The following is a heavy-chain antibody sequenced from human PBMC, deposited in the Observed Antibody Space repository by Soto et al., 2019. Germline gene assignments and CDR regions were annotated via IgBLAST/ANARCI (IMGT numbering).Heavy chain of an antibody. CDR1: GGTFSSYA. D-gene: IGHD5-12*01. CDR3: AKGGYSGYDVQGYYYYYGMDV. J-gene: IGHJ6*02. V-gene: IGHV1-69*01. CDR2: IIPIFGTA. Sequence: QVQLVQSGAEVKKPGSSVKVSCKASGGTFSSYAISWVRQAPGQGLEWMGGIIPIFGTANYAQKFQGTVTITTDECTSTAYMELRSLRYEDTAVYYCAKGGYSGYDVQGYYYYYGMDVWGQGTTVTVSS.